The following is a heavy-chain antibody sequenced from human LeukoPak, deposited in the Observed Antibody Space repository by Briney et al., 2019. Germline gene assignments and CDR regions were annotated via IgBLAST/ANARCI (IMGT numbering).Heavy chain of an antibody. CDR1: GYTLTELS. J-gene: IGHJ6*02. Sequence: GASVKVSCKVSGYTLTELSMHWVRQAPGKGLEWMGGFDPEDGETIYAQKFQGRVTMTEDTSTDTAYMELSSLRSEDTAVYYCARDKDIVVVPAAMPSNPYGMDVWGQGTTVTVSS. D-gene: IGHD2-2*01. V-gene: IGHV1-24*01. CDR2: FDPEDGET. CDR3: ARDKDIVVVPAAMPSNPYGMDV.